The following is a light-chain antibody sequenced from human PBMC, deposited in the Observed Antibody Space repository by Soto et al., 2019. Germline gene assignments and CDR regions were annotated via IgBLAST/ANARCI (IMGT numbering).Light chain of an antibody. CDR2: EVS. CDR1: SSDVGGYNY. Sequence: QSVLTQPPSASGSPGQSVTISCTGTSSDVGGYNYVSWYQQHPGKAPKLMIYEVSKRPSGVPDRFSGSKSGNTASLTVSGLRAEDEADYYCSSYAGSNNVFGTGTKLTVL. CDR3: SSYAGSNNV. V-gene: IGLV2-8*01. J-gene: IGLJ1*01.